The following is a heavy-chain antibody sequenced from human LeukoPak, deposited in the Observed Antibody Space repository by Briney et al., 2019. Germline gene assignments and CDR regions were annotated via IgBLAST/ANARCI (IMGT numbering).Heavy chain of an antibody. Sequence: SETLSLTXTVSGGSISSYYWSWIRQPPGKGLEWIGYIYYSGSTNYNPSLKSRVTISVDTSKNQFSLKLSSVTAADTAVYYCARGDGRGFQHWGQGTLVTVSS. CDR3: ARGDGRGFQH. CDR1: GGSISSYY. CDR2: IYYSGST. V-gene: IGHV4-59*01. J-gene: IGHJ1*01. D-gene: IGHD2-21*02.